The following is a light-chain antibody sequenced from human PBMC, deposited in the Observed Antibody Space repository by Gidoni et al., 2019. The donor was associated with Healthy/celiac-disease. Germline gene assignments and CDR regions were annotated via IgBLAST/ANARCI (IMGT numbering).Light chain of an antibody. CDR2: DAS. CDR1: QSVSSS. Sequence: EIVFTQSPATLSLSPGERATPACRASQSVSSSLAWYQQNPGQAPRLLIYDASNRATGIPARFSGSGSGTDFTLTISNREPEDFAVYYCQQRSNWPSFTFGPGTKVDIK. V-gene: IGKV3-11*01. J-gene: IGKJ3*01. CDR3: QQRSNWPSFT.